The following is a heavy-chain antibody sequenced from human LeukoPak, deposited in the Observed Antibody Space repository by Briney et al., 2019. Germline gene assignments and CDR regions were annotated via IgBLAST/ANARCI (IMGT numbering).Heavy chain of an antibody. CDR3: ARVSIAAAGTPY. CDR1: GFPFSSYS. V-gene: IGHV3-48*01. D-gene: IGHD6-13*01. J-gene: IGHJ4*02. Sequence: GGSVRLSCAASGFPFSSYSMNWVRQAPGKGLEWVSYIRGSSTMRYYADSVKGRFTISRDNAVNSLYLQMNSLRAEDTAVYYCARVSIAAAGTPYWGQGTLVTVSS. CDR2: IRGSSTMR.